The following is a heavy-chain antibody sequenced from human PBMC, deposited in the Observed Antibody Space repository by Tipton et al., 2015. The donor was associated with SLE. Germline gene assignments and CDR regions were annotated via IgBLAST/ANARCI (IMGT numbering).Heavy chain of an antibody. J-gene: IGHJ4*02. V-gene: IGHV4-39*07. Sequence: TLSLTCTVSGGSISRSSDYWGWIRQPPGKGLEWIGSINYSGSTYYNPSLKSRVTISVDTSKNQFSLKLSSVTAADTAVYYCAREKPPYDSSGYYFDYWGQGTLVTVSS. CDR3: AREKPPYDSSGYYFDY. CDR2: INYSGST. CDR1: GGSISRSSDY. D-gene: IGHD3-22*01.